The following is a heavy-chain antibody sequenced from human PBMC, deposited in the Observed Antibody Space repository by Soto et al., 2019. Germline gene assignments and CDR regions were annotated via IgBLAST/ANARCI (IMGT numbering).Heavy chain of an antibody. Sequence: QITLKESGPTLVKPTQTITLTCSFSGLSLTTSGAGVGWIRQPPGKALEWLAVIYWNDDKRYSPSLKTRLTITKDTSKNQVVLTMTNMDPVDTATYYYVRPHPLMIGTDAFDIWGQGTMVTVSS. D-gene: IGHD3-22*01. V-gene: IGHV2-5*01. J-gene: IGHJ3*02. CDR1: GLSLTTSGAG. CDR3: VRPHPLMIGTDAFDI. CDR2: IYWNDDK.